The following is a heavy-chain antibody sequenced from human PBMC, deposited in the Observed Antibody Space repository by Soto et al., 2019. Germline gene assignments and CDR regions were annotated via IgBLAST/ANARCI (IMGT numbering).Heavy chain of an antibody. Sequence: EVQLVQSGAEVKKPGEFLRISCKGSGYSFTSSWINWVRQMPGKGLEWMGRIDPGNSQTNYSPSFQGHVTISVDMSISTAYLQWSSLKASDTAIYYCATSAVAAPAIDYWGQGTLVTVSS. D-gene: IGHD6-19*01. V-gene: IGHV5-10-1*03. CDR3: ATSAVAAPAIDY. CDR1: GYSFTSSW. J-gene: IGHJ4*02. CDR2: IDPGNSQT.